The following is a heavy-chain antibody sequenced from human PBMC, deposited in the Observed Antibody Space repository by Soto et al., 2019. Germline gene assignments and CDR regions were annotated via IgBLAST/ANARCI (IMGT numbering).Heavy chain of an antibody. Sequence: EVHLLESGGDLVQPGRSLRLSCAASGFTFSKFVMRWVRQTPGKGLEWVSTITETGGDTYYTDSVKGRFTISRDNSKNTLYLQMTSLRAEDTALYYCTKASPDRHHMDVWGQGTTVTVSS. V-gene: IGHV3-23*01. CDR1: GFTFSKFV. CDR2: ITETGGDT. J-gene: IGHJ6*02. CDR3: TKASPDRHHMDV.